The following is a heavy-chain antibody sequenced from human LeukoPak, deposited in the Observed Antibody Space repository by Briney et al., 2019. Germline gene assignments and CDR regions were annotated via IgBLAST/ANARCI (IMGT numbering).Heavy chain of an antibody. D-gene: IGHD1-26*01. Sequence: SETLSLTCTVSGESVSTYYWSWIRQSAGKGLEWIGHISTSGSTTYNPSLKSRVSMSVDTSKKQFSLKLSSVTAADAAVYYCAREATVVGATIIWGQGALVTVSS. CDR2: ISTSGST. CDR3: AREATVVGATII. V-gene: IGHV4-4*07. J-gene: IGHJ4*02. CDR1: GESVSTYY.